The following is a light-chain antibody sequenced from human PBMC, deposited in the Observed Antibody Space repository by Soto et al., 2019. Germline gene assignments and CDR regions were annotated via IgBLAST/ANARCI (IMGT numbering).Light chain of an antibody. Sequence: QSALTQPASVSGSPGQSITISCTGTSSDVGGYNYVSWYQQHPGKAPKLMIYDVTNRPSGVSNRFSGSKSGNTASLTISGLQADDEADYYCSSYTSSSTPLVFGGGTKLT. CDR2: DVT. J-gene: IGLJ3*02. CDR1: SSDVGGYNY. CDR3: SSYTSSSTPLV. V-gene: IGLV2-14*01.